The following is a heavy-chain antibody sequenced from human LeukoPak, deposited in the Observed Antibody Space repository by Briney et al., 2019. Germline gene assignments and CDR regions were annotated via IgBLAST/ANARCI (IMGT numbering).Heavy chain of an antibody. V-gene: IGHV3-33*01. CDR3: ARDRSMSGWYIDL. Sequence: GGSLRLTCAASGFTFSGYGMHWVRQAPGKGLEWVAVIWYDGSNKYYPDSVQGRFTISRDNSKNTLYLQVNSLRAEDTAVYYCARDRSMSGWYIDLWGRGTLVTVSS. CDR1: GFTFSGYG. J-gene: IGHJ2*01. CDR2: IWYDGSNK. D-gene: IGHD2/OR15-2a*01.